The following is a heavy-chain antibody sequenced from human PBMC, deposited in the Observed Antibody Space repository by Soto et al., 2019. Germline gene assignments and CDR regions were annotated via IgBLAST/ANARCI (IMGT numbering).Heavy chain of an antibody. CDR3: ARDLAYRGLKEWELPIFDY. CDR2: ISSSSSFT. CDR1: GFTFSDYY. D-gene: IGHD1-26*01. J-gene: IGHJ4*02. Sequence: QVQLVESGGGLVKPGGSLRLSCAASGFTFSDYYMSWIRQAPGKGLEWVSYISSSSSFTNYADSVKGRFTVSRDSAKKSLYLEMTSLRAEDTAVYYCARDLAYRGLKEWELPIFDYWGQGTLVTVSS. V-gene: IGHV3-11*06.